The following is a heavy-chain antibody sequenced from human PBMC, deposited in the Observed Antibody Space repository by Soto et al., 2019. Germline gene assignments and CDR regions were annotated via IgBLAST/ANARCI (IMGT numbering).Heavy chain of an antibody. CDR3: ARQGGYDSHFDY. CDR1: GFTFSSYD. CDR2: IGTAGDT. V-gene: IGHV3-13*01. Sequence: GGSLRLSCAASGFTFSSYDMHWVRQATGKGLEWVSAIGTAGDTYYPGSVKGRFTISRENAKNSLYLQMNSLRAGDTAVYYCARQGGYDSHFDYWGQGTLVTVSS. D-gene: IGHD5-12*01. J-gene: IGHJ4*02.